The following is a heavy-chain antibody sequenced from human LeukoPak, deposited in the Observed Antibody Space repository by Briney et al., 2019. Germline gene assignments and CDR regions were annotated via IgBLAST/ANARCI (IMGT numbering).Heavy chain of an antibody. CDR2: ISPYTTKT. CDR3: AREGGVGPTAPPDYYSYQMDV. Sequence: GASVKVSCKASGYTFISYGITWVRQAPGQGLEWMGWISPYTTKTHYAQSLQGRVTMTTDTSTSTAYMELRSLRSDDTAVYYCAREGGVGPTAPPDYYSYQMDVWGKGTTVTVSS. V-gene: IGHV1-18*01. CDR1: GYTFISYG. D-gene: IGHD1-26*01. J-gene: IGHJ6*03.